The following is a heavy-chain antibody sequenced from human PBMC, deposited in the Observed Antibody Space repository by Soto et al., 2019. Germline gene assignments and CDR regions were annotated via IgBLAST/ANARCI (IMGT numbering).Heavy chain of an antibody. Sequence: SETLSLTCTVSGGSISSGGYYWSWIRQHPGKGLEWIGYIYYSGSTYYNPSLKSRVTMSVDTSKNQFSLKLSSVTAADTAVYYCARGDARERAYYFDYWGQGTLVTVSS. V-gene: IGHV4-31*03. CDR3: ARGDARERAYYFDY. J-gene: IGHJ4*02. CDR2: IYYSGST. CDR1: GGSISSGGYY.